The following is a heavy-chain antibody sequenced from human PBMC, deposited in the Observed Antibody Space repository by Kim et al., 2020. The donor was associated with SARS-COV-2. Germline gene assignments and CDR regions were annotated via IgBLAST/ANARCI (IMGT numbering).Heavy chain of an antibody. V-gene: IGHV3-33*06. J-gene: IGHJ6*02. CDR3: AKDSDYYGSGSPSTYYYYYGKDE. CDR1: GFTFSSYG. CDR2: IWYDGSNK. Sequence: GGSLRLSCAASGFTFSSYGMHWVRQAPGKGLEWVAVIWYDGSNKYYADSVKGRFTISRDNSKNTLYLQMNSLRAEDTAVYYCAKDSDYYGSGSPSTYYYYYGKDEWGQGTAVKVS. D-gene: IGHD3-10*01.